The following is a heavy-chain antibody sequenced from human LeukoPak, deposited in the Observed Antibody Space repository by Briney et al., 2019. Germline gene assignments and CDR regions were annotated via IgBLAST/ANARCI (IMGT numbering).Heavy chain of an antibody. CDR2: IYPGDFDT. Sequence: GESLEISCKGSGYIFNSYWIGWVRQMPGKGLEWMGIIYPGDFDTSYSPSFQGQVTISADKSISTAYLQWSSLKASDTAMYYCARHGRITWSHDAFDIWGQGTMVTVSS. CDR1: GYIFNSYW. V-gene: IGHV5-51*01. D-gene: IGHD6-13*01. CDR3: ARHGRITWSHDAFDI. J-gene: IGHJ3*02.